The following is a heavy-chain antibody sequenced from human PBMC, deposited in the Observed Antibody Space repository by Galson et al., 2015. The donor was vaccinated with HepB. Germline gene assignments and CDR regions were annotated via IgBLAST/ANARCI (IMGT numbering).Heavy chain of an antibody. J-gene: IGHJ4*02. CDR1: GFTFDDYA. D-gene: IGHD6-19*01. CDR3: AKDSSRLSHFDS. Sequence: SLRLSCAASGFTFDDYAMHWVRQAPGKGLEWVSGISWNSGNIHYADSVKGRFTISRDNAKNSLSLEMNSLRAEDTALYYCAKDSSRLSHFDSWGQGTVVAVSS. V-gene: IGHV3-9*01. CDR2: ISWNSGNI.